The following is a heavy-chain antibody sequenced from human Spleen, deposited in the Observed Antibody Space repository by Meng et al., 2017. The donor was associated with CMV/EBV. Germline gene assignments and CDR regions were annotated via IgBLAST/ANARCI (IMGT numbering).Heavy chain of an antibody. D-gene: IGHD5-18*01. CDR1: GGSFSGYY. V-gene: IGHV4-34*01. CDR2: INHSGST. Sequence: QVQLQQWGAGLLQPSGTLSLTGAVYGGSFSGYYWSWIRQPPGKGLEWIGEINHSGSTNYNPSLKSRVTISVDTSKNQFSLKLSSVTAADTAVYYCARDPVTTYYFDYWGQGTLVTVSS. CDR3: ARDPVTTYYFDY. J-gene: IGHJ4*02.